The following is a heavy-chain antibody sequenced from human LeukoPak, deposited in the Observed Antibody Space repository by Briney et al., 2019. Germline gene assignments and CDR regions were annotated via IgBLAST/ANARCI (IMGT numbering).Heavy chain of an antibody. CDR3: ARQRPEEMATRWGFDY. J-gene: IGHJ4*02. D-gene: IGHD5-24*01. V-gene: IGHV5-51*01. CDR1: GYSFTSYW. CDR2: IYPGDSDT. Sequence: PGESLKISCKGSGYSFTSYWIGWVRQMPGKGLEWMGIIYPGDSDTRYSPSFQGQVTISADKSISTAYLQWSSLKASDTAMYYCARQRPEEMATRWGFDYWGQGTLVTVSS.